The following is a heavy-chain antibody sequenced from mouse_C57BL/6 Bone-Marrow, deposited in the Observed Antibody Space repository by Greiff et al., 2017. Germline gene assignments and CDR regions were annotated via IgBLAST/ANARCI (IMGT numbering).Heavy chain of an antibody. CDR2: ISSGSSTI. D-gene: IGHD4-1*01. CDR3: ARKLDWDDYWYFDV. V-gene: IGHV5-17*01. J-gene: IGHJ1*03. Sequence: DVKLVESGGGLVKPGGSLKLSCAASGFTFSDYGMHWVRQAPEKGLEWFAYISSGSSTIYYADTVKGRFTISRDNAKNTLFLQMTSLRSEDTAMYYCARKLDWDDYWYFDVWGTGTTVTVSS. CDR1: GFTFSDYG.